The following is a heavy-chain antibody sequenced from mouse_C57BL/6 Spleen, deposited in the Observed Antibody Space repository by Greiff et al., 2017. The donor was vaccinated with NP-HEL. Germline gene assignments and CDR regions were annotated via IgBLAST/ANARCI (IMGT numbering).Heavy chain of an antibody. Sequence: VQGVESGAELARPGASVKLSCKASGYTFTSYGISWVKQRTGQGLEWIGEIYPRSGNTYYNEKFKGKATLTADKSSSTAYMELRSLTSEDSAVYFCASLITTVVADPLYYFDYWGQGTTLTVSS. D-gene: IGHD1-1*01. CDR1: GYTFTSYG. J-gene: IGHJ2*01. CDR2: IYPRSGNT. CDR3: ASLITTVVADPLYYFDY. V-gene: IGHV1-81*01.